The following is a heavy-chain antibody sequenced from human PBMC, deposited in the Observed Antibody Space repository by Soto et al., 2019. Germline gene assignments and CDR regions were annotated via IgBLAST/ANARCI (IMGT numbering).Heavy chain of an antibody. V-gene: IGHV1-46*01. CDR3: ARDKQYCSGGSCSTIGY. CDR1: GYTFTSYC. Sequence: GASVKVSGKASGYTFTSYCMHWVREAPGQGLEWMGIINPSGGSTSYAQKFQGRVTMTRDTSTSTVYMELSSLRSEDTAVYYCARDKQYCSGGSCSTIGYWGQGTLVTV. J-gene: IGHJ4*02. CDR2: INPSGGST. D-gene: IGHD2-15*01.